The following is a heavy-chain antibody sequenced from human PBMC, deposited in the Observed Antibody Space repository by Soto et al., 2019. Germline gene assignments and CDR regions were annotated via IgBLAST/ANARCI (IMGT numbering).Heavy chain of an antibody. Sequence: EVQLLESGGDLVQSGGSLRLSCVASGFTFSNHAMSWVRQAPGKGLEWVSTTGTSGRTRYYADSVKGRFTISRDNSRNTLFLQMNSLRVEDTAVYFCAKSPLRGLDQEGHWGQGTLVTVS. J-gene: IGHJ4*02. V-gene: IGHV3-23*01. CDR1: GFTFSNHA. CDR2: TGTSGRTR. CDR3: AKSPLRGLDQEGH. D-gene: IGHD6-19*01.